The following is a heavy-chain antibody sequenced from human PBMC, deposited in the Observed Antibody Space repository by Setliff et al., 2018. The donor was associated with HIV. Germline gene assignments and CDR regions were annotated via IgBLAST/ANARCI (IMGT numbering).Heavy chain of an antibody. CDR1: GGTFSSYA. J-gene: IGHJ6*02. CDR2: IIPIFGTA. V-gene: IGHV1-69*13. D-gene: IGHD2-15*01. CDR3: ARGSGGYCSGGSCYFGFGLAL. Sequence: AASVKVSCKASGGTFSSYAISWVRQAPGQGLEWMGGIIPIFGTANYAQKFQGRVTITADESTSTAYMELSSRGSEDTAVYYCARGSGGYCSGGSCYFGFGLALWGQGTTVTVSS.